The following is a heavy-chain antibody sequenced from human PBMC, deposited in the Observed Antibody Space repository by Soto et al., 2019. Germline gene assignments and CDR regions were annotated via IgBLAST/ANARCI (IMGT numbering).Heavy chain of an antibody. CDR1: GFTVISNH. V-gene: IGHV3-53*01. CDR2: IYSDGST. J-gene: IGHJ4*02. D-gene: IGHD3-10*01. Sequence: VGSLRLSCAASGFTVISNHMSWVRQAPGKGLEWVSVIYSDGSTYYTDSVKGRFTISRDNSENTLYLQMNSLRAEDTAVYYCARLHYNDYWGQGTLVTVSS. CDR3: ARLHYNDY.